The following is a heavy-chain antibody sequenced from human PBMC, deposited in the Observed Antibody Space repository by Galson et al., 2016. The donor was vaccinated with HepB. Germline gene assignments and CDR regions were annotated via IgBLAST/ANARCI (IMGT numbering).Heavy chain of an antibody. CDR2: ISGSGGDT. CDR3: AVRGVVEDWFDP. CDR1: GFTISSYA. V-gene: IGHV3-23*01. D-gene: IGHD3-10*01. Sequence: SLRLSCAASGFTISSYALTWVRQAPGKGLEWVSSISGSGGDTYYADFVKGRFAISRDNSKNTMYLQMNSLRAEDTAVYYCAVRGVVEDWFDPWGQGTLVTVSS. J-gene: IGHJ5*02.